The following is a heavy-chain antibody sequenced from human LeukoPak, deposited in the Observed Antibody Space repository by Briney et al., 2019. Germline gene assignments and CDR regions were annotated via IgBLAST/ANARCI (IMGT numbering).Heavy chain of an antibody. CDR1: GFTFSSHW. D-gene: IGHD3-22*01. J-gene: IGHJ4*02. V-gene: IGHV3-74*01. CDR3: AREVVDSSASYYDY. CDR2: INTDGTTT. Sequence: GGSLRLSCAASGFTFSSHWMHWVRQAPGKGLVWVSRINTDGTTTTYADSVKGRFTISRDNAKNTLYLQMNSLRAEGTAVYYCAREVVDSSASYYDYWGQGTLVTVSS.